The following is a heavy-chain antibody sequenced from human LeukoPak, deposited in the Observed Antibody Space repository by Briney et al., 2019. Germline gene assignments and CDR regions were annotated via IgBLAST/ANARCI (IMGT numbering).Heavy chain of an antibody. V-gene: IGHV5-51*01. CDR3: ARGPYAYTSSATLGSYNWFDP. J-gene: IGHJ5*02. CDR1: GYSFPNYW. D-gene: IGHD2-2*02. Sequence: GESLKISCKGSGYSFPNYWIGWVRQMPGKGLEWMGIIYPGDSHTRYSPSFQDQVTISVDKSISTAYLQWSSLKASDTAMYYCARGPYAYTSSATLGSYNWFDPWGQGSLVTVYS. CDR2: IYPGDSHT.